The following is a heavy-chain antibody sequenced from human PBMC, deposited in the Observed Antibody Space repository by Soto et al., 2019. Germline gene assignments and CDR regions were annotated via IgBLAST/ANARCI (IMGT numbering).Heavy chain of an antibody. D-gene: IGHD1-26*01. Sequence: GGSLRLSCAVSGFTFNDAWMNWVRQAPGKGLEWVSGISGSGGGTYYADSVKGRFTISRDNSKNTLYLQMNSLRAEDTAVYYCANRETNYYYYYMDVWGKGTTVTVSS. CDR3: ANRETNYYYYYMDV. CDR1: GFTFNDAW. CDR2: ISGSGGGT. J-gene: IGHJ6*03. V-gene: IGHV3-23*01.